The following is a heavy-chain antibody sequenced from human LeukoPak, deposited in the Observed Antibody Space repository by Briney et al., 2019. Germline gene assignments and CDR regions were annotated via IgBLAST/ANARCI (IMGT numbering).Heavy chain of an antibody. Sequence: PGGSLRLSCAASGFTFSNYAMSWVRQAPGKGLEWVAIIKQDGSEKYYVDSVKGRFTISRDNAKNSLFLQMNSLRVEDTAVYHCARAPMVRGIIPHFDYWGQGTLVTVSS. V-gene: IGHV3-7*01. CDR1: GFTFSNYA. CDR2: IKQDGSEK. J-gene: IGHJ4*02. CDR3: ARAPMVRGIIPHFDY. D-gene: IGHD3-10*01.